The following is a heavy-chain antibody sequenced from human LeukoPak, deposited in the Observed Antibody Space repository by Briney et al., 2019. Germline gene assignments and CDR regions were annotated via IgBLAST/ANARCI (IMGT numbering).Heavy chain of an antibody. V-gene: IGHV3-74*01. Sequence: PGGSLSLSCAASGFTFSSSWMHWVRQAPGKGLVWVSRVNSDGSSTYYAISVKGRFTISRDNAKNTLYLQMNSLRAEDTAVYYCARDLDYGGNSNFDYWGQGTLVTVSS. CDR3: ARDLDYGGNSNFDY. J-gene: IGHJ4*02. CDR2: VNSDGSST. D-gene: IGHD4-23*01. CDR1: GFTFSSSW.